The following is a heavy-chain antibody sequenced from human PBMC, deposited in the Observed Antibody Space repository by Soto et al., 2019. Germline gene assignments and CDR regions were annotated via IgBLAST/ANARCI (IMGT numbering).Heavy chain of an antibody. Sequence: QVQLQESGPGLVKPSGTLSLTCAVSGDSISSDKWWSWVRQPPGKGLEWIGEIHHSGRTNYNPSLKSRVTILVEKSKNPVSLELSSMTAADTAVYYCARGGDWQFDYWGQRTLVTVSS. CDR3: ARGGDWQFDY. V-gene: IGHV4-4*02. J-gene: IGHJ4*02. CDR1: GDSISSDKW. D-gene: IGHD2-21*02. CDR2: IHHSGRT.